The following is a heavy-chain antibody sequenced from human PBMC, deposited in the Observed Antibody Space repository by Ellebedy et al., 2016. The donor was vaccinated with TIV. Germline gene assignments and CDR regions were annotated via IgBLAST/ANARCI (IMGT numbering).Heavy chain of an antibody. Sequence: PGGSLRLSCAASGFTFSRYWMTWVRQAPGKGLEWVAIIKPDDTEKYYVGSVKGRFTISRNNAMNSVFLHMNSLAVEDTAVYYCVRGGRTVGGIYYYTGMDVWGQGTTVTVSS. V-gene: IGHV3-7*03. CDR1: GFTFSRYW. CDR2: IKPDDTEK. J-gene: IGHJ6*02. CDR3: VRGGRTVGGIYYYTGMDV. D-gene: IGHD3-10*01.